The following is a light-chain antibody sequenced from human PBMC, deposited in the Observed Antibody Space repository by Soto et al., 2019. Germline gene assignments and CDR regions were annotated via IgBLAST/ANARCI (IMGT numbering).Light chain of an antibody. Sequence: DIVMTQSPLSLPVTPGEPASFSCRSSQSLLHSNGYNYLDWYLQKPGQSPQLLIYLGSNRASGVPDRFSGSGSGTDFTLKISRLEAEDAGIYYCMQALQAPYTFGQGTRLEIK. CDR2: LGS. CDR1: QSLLHSNGYNY. J-gene: IGKJ2*01. CDR3: MQALQAPYT. V-gene: IGKV2-28*01.